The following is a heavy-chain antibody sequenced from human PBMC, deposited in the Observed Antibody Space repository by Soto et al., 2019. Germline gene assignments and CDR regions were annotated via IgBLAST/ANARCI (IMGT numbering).Heavy chain of an antibody. D-gene: IGHD2-15*01. Sequence: SETLSLTCTVSGGSISSYYWSWIRQPPGKGLEWIGYIYYSGSTNYNPSLKSRVTISVDTSKNQFSLKLSSVTAADTAVYYCAREGTDGIGCSCYSPDDVHWGQGTLVTDSS. CDR1: GGSISSYY. CDR3: AREGTDGIGCSCYSPDDVH. J-gene: IGHJ4*02. V-gene: IGHV4-59*01. CDR2: IYYSGST.